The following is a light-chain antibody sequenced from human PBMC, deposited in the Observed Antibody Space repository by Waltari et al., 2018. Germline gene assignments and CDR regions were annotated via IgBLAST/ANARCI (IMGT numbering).Light chain of an antibody. V-gene: IGKV3-15*01. Sequence: DIVMTQSPATLSVSPGERATPPCRASQSIGSNLAWYQHKPGQAPRFLIYGASTRATGIPVRFSGSGSGTEFTLTISSLQSADFAVYFCQQYNNWPETFGQGTKVEIK. CDR1: QSIGSN. CDR2: GAS. J-gene: IGKJ1*01. CDR3: QQYNNWPET.